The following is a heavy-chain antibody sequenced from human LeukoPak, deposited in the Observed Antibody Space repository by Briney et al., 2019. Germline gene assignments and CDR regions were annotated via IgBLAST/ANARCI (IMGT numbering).Heavy chain of an antibody. J-gene: IGHJ4*02. Sequence: GGSLRLSCAASGFTVSTYYMTWVRQAPGKGLECVSVIYSGGSTYYADSVKGRFTISRDNSKNTVYLLMSSLRAEDTAVYYCACAPITIFAVVIDWGPGSLVTVSS. CDR1: GFTVSTYY. CDR3: ACAPITIFAVVID. V-gene: IGHV3-53*01. CDR2: IYSGGST. D-gene: IGHD3-3*01.